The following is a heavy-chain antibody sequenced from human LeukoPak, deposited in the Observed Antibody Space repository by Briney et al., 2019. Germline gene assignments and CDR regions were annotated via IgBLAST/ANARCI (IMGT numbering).Heavy chain of an antibody. J-gene: IGHJ3*02. CDR1: GFTLSSYS. V-gene: IGHV3-21*01. CDR3: ARSPPGDAFDI. Sequence: AGGFLRLSCAASGFTLSSYSMNWGRPAPGKGLEWVSSISSSSSFIFYADSVKGRFTISRDNAKNSLYLQMNGLRAEDTAPYYCARSPPGDAFDIWGQGTMVTVSS. CDR2: ISSSSSFI.